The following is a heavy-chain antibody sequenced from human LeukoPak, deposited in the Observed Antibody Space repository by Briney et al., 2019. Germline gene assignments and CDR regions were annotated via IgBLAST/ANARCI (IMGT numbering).Heavy chain of an antibody. J-gene: IGHJ5*02. V-gene: IGHV3-11*04. CDR2: ISSSGSTI. D-gene: IGHD4-11*01. CDR3: ARSGNYNNWFDP. CDR1: GFTFSDYY. Sequence: GGSLRLSCAASGFTFSDYYMSWIRQAPGKGLECVSYISSSGSTIYYADSVKGRFTISRDNAKNSLYMKMNSLRAEDTAVYYCARSGNYNNWFDPWGQGTLVTVSS.